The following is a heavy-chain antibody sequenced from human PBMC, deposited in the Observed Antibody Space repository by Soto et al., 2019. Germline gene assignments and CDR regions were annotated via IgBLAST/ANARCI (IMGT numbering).Heavy chain of an antibody. CDR3: AKVRLSDYYYYYGLDV. V-gene: IGHV3-23*01. J-gene: IGHJ6*02. D-gene: IGHD3-10*01. CDR2: ISGSGGST. CDR1: GFTFSNYA. Sequence: EVQLLESGGGLVHPGGSLRLSCAASGFTFSNYAMSWVRQAPGKGLEWVSAISGSGGSTFYADSVKGRFTISRDNSRNMLYLRMNSLSAEDTAVYYCAKVRLSDYYYYYGLDVWGQGTTVTVSS.